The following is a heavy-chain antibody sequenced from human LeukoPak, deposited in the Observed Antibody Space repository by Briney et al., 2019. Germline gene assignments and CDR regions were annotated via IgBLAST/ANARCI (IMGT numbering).Heavy chain of an antibody. V-gene: IGHV3-15*01. J-gene: IGHJ4*02. CDR2: IKSKTDGGTT. D-gene: IGHD3-10*01. CDR1: EFPISKAW. CDR3: TSVGFGPYYFDN. Sequence: GGSLRLSCAVSEFPISKAWMSWVRQPPGKGLEWVGRIKSKTDGGTTDYAAPVKGRFTISRDDSKNTLYLQMNSLKTEDTAVYYCTSVGFGPYYFDNWGQGTLVTVSS.